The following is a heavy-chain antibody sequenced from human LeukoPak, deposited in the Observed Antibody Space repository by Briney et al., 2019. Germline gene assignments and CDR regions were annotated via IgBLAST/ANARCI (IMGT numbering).Heavy chain of an antibody. CDR1: GFTFSSYA. V-gene: IGHV3-30*04. J-gene: IGHJ4*02. CDR2: ISYDGSNK. D-gene: IGHD6-19*01. CDR3: ARDLGAVAGY. Sequence: GGSLRLSCAASGFTFSSYAMHWVRQAPGKGLEWVAVISYDGSNKYYADSVKGRFTISRDNSKNTLYLQMNSLRAEVTAVYYCARDLGAVAGYWGQGTLVTVSS.